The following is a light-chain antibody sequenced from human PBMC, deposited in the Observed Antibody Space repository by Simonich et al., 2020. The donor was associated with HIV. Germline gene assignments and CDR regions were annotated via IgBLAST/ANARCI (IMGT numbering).Light chain of an antibody. CDR3: QQYNGYSLT. CDR1: QSISNS. V-gene: IGKV1-39*01. Sequence: DIQMTQSPSSLSASVGDKVTITYRASQSISNSLNWFQQKPGKAPKLLICAASSLQSGVPSRFSGSGSGTEFTLTISSLQPDDFATYYCQQYNGYSLTFGGGTKVEIK. J-gene: IGKJ4*01. CDR2: AAS.